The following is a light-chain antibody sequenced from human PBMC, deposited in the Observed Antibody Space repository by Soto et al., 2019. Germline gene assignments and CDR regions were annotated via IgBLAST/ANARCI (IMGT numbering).Light chain of an antibody. J-gene: IGKJ5*01. CDR2: AAS. CDR1: QNIFSS. V-gene: IGKV1-39*01. CDR3: QQSYNSPPIT. Sequence: DIQMTPSPSSPSASLGDRVTTTCLAGQNIFSSLNWYQQKPGKAPKLLIYAASSLQSGVPSRFSGSGSGTDFTLTITSLQPEDFATYYCQQSYNSPPITFGQGTRLEI.